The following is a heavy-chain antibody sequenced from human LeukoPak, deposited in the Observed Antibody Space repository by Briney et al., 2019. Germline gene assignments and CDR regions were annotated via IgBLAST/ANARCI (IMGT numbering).Heavy chain of an antibody. CDR1: GYTFTSYG. Sequence: GASVKVSCKASGYTFTSYGISWVRPAPGQGLEWMGWISAYNGNTNYAQKLQGRVTMTTDTSTSTAYMELRSLRSDDTAVYYCARDQPNCSGGSCYANWGQGTLVTISS. D-gene: IGHD2-15*01. V-gene: IGHV1-18*01. CDR3: ARDQPNCSGGSCYAN. J-gene: IGHJ4*02. CDR2: ISAYNGNT.